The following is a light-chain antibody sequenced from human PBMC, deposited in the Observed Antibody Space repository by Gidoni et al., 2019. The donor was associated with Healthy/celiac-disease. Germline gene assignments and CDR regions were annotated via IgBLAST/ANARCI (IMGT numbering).Light chain of an antibody. J-gene: IGLJ2*01. Sequence: QSALTQPASVSGSPGQSITISCTGTSSAVGSYNLVSWYQQHPGKSPKLMIYEGSKRPSGVSNRFSGSKSGNKASLTITGLQAEDEADDYCCSYAGSSTFVVFGGGTKLTVL. CDR1: SSAVGSYNL. V-gene: IGLV2-23*03. CDR2: EGS. CDR3: CSYAGSSTFVV.